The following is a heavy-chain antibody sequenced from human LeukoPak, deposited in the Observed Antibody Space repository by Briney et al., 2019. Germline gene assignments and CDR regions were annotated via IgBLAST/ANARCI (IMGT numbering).Heavy chain of an antibody. CDR1: GFTFSNYV. V-gene: IGHV3-23*01. J-gene: IGHJ4*02. CDR3: AKDDSGWHPLGLDN. Sequence: PGGSLRLSCAASGFTFSNYVMNWVRQAPGKGLEWVSGISGSGCSTYYADSVKGRFTISRHSSKNTLYLQMNSLRAEDTAVYYCAKDDSGWHPLGLDNWGQGTLVTVSS. D-gene: IGHD6-19*01. CDR2: ISGSGCST.